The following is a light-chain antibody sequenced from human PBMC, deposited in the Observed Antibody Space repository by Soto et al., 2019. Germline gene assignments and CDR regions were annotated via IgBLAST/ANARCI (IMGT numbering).Light chain of an antibody. CDR1: SSNIGSNT. Sequence: QSVLTQPRSVSGSPGQSVTISCTGSSSNIGSNTVNWYQQLPGTAPKLLIYSNNQRPSGVPDRFSGSKSGTSASLAISGLQSEDEAYYYCAAWDDSLNGRYVFGTGTKVTVL. CDR3: AAWDDSLNGRYV. CDR2: SNN. J-gene: IGLJ1*01. V-gene: IGLV1-44*01.